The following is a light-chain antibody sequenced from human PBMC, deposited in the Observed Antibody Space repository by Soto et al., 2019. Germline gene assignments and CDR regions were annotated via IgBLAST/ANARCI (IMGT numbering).Light chain of an antibody. V-gene: IGLV1-44*01. CDR1: SSNIGSNT. CDR2: SNN. Sequence: QSVLTQPPSASGTPGQRVTISCSGSSSNIGSNTVNWYQQFPGTAPKLLIYSNNRRPSGVPDRFSGSKSGTSASLAISGLQSEDEADYYCAAWDDSLNGPVFGGRTKLTVL. CDR3: AAWDDSLNGPV. J-gene: IGLJ2*01.